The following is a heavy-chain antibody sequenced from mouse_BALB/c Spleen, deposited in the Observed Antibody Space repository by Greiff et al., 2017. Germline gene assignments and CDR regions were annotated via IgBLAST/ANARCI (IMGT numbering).Heavy chain of an antibody. CDR2: ILPGSGST. CDR1: GYTFSSYW. Sequence: VQRVESGAELMKPGASVKISCKATGYTFSSYWIEWVKQRPGHGLEWIGEILPGSGSTNYNEKFKGKATFTADTSSNTAYMQLSSLTSEDSAVYYCARRNGNYNAMDYWGQGTSVTVSS. J-gene: IGHJ4*01. D-gene: IGHD2-1*01. CDR3: ARRNGNYNAMDY. V-gene: IGHV1-9*01.